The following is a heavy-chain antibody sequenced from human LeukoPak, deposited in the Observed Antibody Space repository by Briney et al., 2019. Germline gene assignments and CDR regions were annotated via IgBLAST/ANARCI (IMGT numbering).Heavy chain of an antibody. J-gene: IGHJ6*03. D-gene: IGHD3-10*01. CDR2: IYYRGSA. CDR3: AGQTGVYYYMDV. CDR1: GASSSSYY. Sequence: SETLSLTCTVSGASSSSYYWSWIRQPPGKGLEWIGYIYYRGSANYNPSLKSRVTISVDTSKNQISLRLTSVSAADTAVYYCAGQTGVYYYMDVWGKGTTVTVSS. V-gene: IGHV4-59*01.